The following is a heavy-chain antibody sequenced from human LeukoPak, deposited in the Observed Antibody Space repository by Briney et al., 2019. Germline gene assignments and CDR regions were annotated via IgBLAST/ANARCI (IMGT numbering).Heavy chain of an antibody. CDR1: GIIFRSHG. CDR2: ISGSGPTT. CDR3: AKVSSDFWGSYTFDH. Sequence: PGGSLRLSCVASGIIFRSHGMAWVRQAPGKGLEWVSVISGSGPTTYYADSAKGRFTISRDNSKNTLFLLMNGLRAEDTAVYYCAKVSSDFWGSYTFDHWGQGTPVAVSS. V-gene: IGHV3-23*01. D-gene: IGHD3-3*01. J-gene: IGHJ4*02.